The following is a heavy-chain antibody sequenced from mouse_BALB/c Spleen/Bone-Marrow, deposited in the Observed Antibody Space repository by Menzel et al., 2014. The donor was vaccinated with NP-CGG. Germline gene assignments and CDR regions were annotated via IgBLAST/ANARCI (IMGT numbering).Heavy chain of an antibody. V-gene: IGHV3-2*02. CDR2: INYSGFT. J-gene: IGHJ3*01. D-gene: IGHD1-3*01. Sequence: DVHLVESGPGLVKPSQSLSLPCTVTGCSITSDYAWNWIRQFPGDKLEWMGYINYSGFTTYNPSLKSRISIIRDTSKNQFFLQLNSVTTEDTATYYCAREDNYAFAYWGQGTLVTVSA. CDR1: GCSITSDYA. CDR3: AREDNYAFAY.